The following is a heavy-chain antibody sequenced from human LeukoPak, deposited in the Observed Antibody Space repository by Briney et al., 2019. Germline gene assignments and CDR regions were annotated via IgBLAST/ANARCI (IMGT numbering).Heavy chain of an antibody. CDR3: ATARIEESGSYSSLDY. CDR1: GYTLTELS. V-gene: IGHV1-24*01. Sequence: ASVKVSCKVSGYTLTELSMHWVRQAPGKGLEWMGGFDPEDGETIYAQKFQGRVTMTEDTSTDTAYMELSSLRSEDTAVYYCATARIEESGSYSSLDYWGQGTLVTVSS. D-gene: IGHD1-26*01. J-gene: IGHJ4*02. CDR2: FDPEDGET.